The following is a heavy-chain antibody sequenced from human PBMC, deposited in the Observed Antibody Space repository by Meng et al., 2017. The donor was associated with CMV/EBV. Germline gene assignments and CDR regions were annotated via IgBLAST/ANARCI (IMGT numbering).Heavy chain of an antibody. V-gene: IGHV5-51*01. J-gene: IGHJ6*02. D-gene: IGHD3-22*01. CDR2: IYPGGSDT. CDR3: ATTLDYYDSSGYPLYYYYGMDV. CDR1: GYSFTSYW. Sequence: GESLKISCKGSGYSFTSYWIGWVRQMPGKGLEWMGIIYPGGSDTRYSPSFQGQVTISADKSISTAYLQWSSLKASDTAMYYCATTLDYYDSSGYPLYYYYGMDVWGQGTTVTVSS.